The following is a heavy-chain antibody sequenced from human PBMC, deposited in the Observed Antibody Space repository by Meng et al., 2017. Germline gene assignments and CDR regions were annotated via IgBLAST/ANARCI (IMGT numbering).Heavy chain of an antibody. V-gene: IGHV3-48*03. D-gene: IGHD1-26*01. CDR1: GFNFSKYD. Sequence: GESLKISCEASGFNFSKYDMNWVRQAPGKGLEWISYISSYGTTIYYADSVKGRFTISRDNAKNSLYLQMNSLRAEDTAVYYCASGQVGAEYYFDYWGQGTLVTVSS. CDR3: ASGQVGAEYYFDY. J-gene: IGHJ4*02. CDR2: ISSYGTTI.